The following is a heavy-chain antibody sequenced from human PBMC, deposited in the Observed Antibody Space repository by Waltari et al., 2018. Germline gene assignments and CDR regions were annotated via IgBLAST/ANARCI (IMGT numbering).Heavy chain of an antibody. D-gene: IGHD4-4*01. CDR2: IYYSGST. Sequence: QVQLQESGPGLVKPSETLSLTCTVSGGSISSYYWSWIRQPPGKGLEWIGYIYYSGSTNYNPSLKRRVTISVDTSKNQFSLKLSSVTAADTAVYYCARGGRRHSNYNDYWGQGTLVTVSS. CDR3: ARGGRRHSNYNDY. V-gene: IGHV4-59*01. J-gene: IGHJ4*02. CDR1: GGSISSYY.